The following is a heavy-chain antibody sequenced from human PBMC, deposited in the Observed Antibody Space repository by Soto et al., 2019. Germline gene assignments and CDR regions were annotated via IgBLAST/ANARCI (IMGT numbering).Heavy chain of an antibody. D-gene: IGHD3-3*01. J-gene: IGHJ6*01. V-gene: IGHV1-8*01. CDR3: ARGPYDFWSGYPPGGMYV. CDR1: GYTFTSYD. CDR2: MNPNSGNT. Sequence: QVQLVQSGAEVKKPGASVKVSCKASGYTFTSYDINWVRQATGQGLEWMGWMNPNSGNTGYAQKFQGRVTMTRNTSISTAYMELRSLRSEDTAVYYCARGPYDFWSGYPPGGMYVWGPRDHGHRLL.